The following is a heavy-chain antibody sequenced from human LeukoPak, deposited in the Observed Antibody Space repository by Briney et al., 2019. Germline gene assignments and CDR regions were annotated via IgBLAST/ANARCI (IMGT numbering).Heavy chain of an antibody. CDR2: INPNSGGT. Sequence: ASVKVSRKASGYTFTGYYMHWVRQAPGQGLEWMGRINPNSGGTNCAQKFQGRVTITRDTSASTAYMELSSLRSEDTAVYYCAGEGGPLYCSSTSCYISNKNWFDPWGQGTLVTVSS. V-gene: IGHV1-2*06. CDR3: AGEGGPLYCSSTSCYISNKNWFDP. J-gene: IGHJ5*02. D-gene: IGHD2-2*02. CDR1: GYTFTGYY.